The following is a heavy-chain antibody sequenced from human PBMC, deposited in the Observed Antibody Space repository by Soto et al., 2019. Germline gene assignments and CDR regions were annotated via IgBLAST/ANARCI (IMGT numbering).Heavy chain of an antibody. D-gene: IGHD3-16*01. Sequence: GSNAMSWVRQAPEKGVDSVSAISGSGGSTYYADSVKGRFTISSDNSKNTLYLQMNSLRAEDTAVYYCAKRGRGRSWFRPRAHYCMDVWGPVTPVTVSS. CDR1: GSNA. V-gene: IGHV3-23*01. J-gene: IGHJ6*01. CDR2: ISGSGGST. CDR3: AKRGRGRSWFRPRAHYCMDV.